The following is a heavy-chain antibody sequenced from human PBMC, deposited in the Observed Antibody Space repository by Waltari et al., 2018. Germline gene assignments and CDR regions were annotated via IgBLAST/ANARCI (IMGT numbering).Heavy chain of an antibody. CDR3: AREERTSSFYYLDL. CDR1: WFAFSVFT. D-gene: IGHD2-2*01. J-gene: IGHJ4*02. CDR2: ITYNGRET. Sequence: QGQLVESGGGVVPPGRSLRLPCRASWFAFSVFTIHWGRQAPGKGLEWVALITYNGRETHYGDSVKGRFTISRDNPKKTLYLEMSSLRPDDAGVYFCAREERTSSFYYLDLWGLGTLVTVSS. V-gene: IGHV3-30*04.